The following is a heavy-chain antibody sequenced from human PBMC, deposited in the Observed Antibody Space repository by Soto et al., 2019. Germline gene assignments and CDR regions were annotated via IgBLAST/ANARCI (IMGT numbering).Heavy chain of an antibody. CDR1: GYSFTTYW. J-gene: IGHJ4*02. D-gene: IGHD3-22*01. CDR3: SVSPYYYDSSGSNTVWRY. V-gene: IGHV5-10-1*01. Sequence: PGESLKISCQASGYSFTTYWISWVRQMPGKGLECMGRIDPTDSYTDYGPSFEGHVTMSVDRSINTAYLQMNSLKTEDTAVYYCSVSPYYYDSSGSNTVWRYWGQGTLVTVSS. CDR2: IDPTDSYT.